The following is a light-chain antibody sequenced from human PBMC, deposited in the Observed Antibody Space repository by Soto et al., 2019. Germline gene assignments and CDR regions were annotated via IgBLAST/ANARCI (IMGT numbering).Light chain of an antibody. CDR2: GAS. J-gene: IGKJ5*01. CDR3: QQYNNWPIT. CDR1: QSVSSN. V-gene: IGKV3-15*01. Sequence: ERVMTQSPTTLSVSSGARATPSFRASQSVSSNLAWYQQKPGQAPRLLIYGASTRATGIPARFSGSGSGTEFTLTISNLQSEDFAVYYCQQYNNWPITFGQGTRLEIK.